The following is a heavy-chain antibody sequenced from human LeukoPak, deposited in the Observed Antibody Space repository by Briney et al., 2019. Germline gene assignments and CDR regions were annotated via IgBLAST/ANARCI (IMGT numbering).Heavy chain of an antibody. Sequence: GGSLRLSCVVWAFPLRKYAMKWVGQAAGKGGEGVSHIISISALLSYIVSVQSRFPISRDNRNNSLYLPMNSLRDEDTAIYYCARERLQPQSMDVWGQGTTVTVSS. V-gene: IGHV3-48*02. CDR2: IISISALL. J-gene: IGHJ6*02. CDR1: AFPLRKYA. CDR3: ARERLQPQSMDV. D-gene: IGHD5-24*01.